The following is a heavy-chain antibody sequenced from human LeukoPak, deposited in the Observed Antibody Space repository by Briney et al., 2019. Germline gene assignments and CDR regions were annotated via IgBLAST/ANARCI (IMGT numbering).Heavy chain of an antibody. D-gene: IGHD2-21*02. Sequence: SETLSLTCTASGGTISNYYWSWIRQPAGKGLEWIGRISASGNTNYNPSLKSRVTMSVDASMNLFALKLSSVTAADTAVYYCARHGVKTAIDFWGQGTLVTVSS. J-gene: IGHJ4*02. V-gene: IGHV4-4*07. CDR3: ARHGVKTAIDF. CDR1: GGTISNYY. CDR2: ISASGNT.